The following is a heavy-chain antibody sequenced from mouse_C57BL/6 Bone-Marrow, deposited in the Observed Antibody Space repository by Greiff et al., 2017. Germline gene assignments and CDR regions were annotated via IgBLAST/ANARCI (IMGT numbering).Heavy chain of an antibody. CDR2: ISDGGSYT. Sequence: EVMLVESGGGLVKPGGSLKLSCAASGFTFSSYAMSWVRQTPEKRLEWVATISDGGSYTYYPDNVKGRFTISRDNAKNNLYLQMSHLKSEDTAMYYCARVGFAYWGQGTLVTVSA. CDR3: ARVGFAY. V-gene: IGHV5-4*03. J-gene: IGHJ3*01. CDR1: GFTFSSYA.